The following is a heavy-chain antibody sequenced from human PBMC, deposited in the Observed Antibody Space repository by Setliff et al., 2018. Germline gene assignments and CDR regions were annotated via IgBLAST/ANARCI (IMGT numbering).Heavy chain of an antibody. V-gene: IGHV4-34*01. CDR2: INHSGST. J-gene: IGHJ4*02. CDR3: ARSFSRREKFLLDY. CDR1: GGSFSGYY. Sequence: SETLSLTCAVYGGSFSGYYWSWIRQPPGKGLEWIGEINHSGSTNYNPSLKSRVTISVDTSKNQFSLKLSSVTAADAAVYYCARSFSRREKFLLDYWGQGALVTVSS.